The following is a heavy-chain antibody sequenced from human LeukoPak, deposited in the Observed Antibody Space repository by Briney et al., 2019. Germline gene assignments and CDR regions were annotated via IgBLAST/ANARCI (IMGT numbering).Heavy chain of an antibody. CDR3: ARDLKLWLDY. Sequence: SETLSLTCTVSGGSISSYYWSWIRQPPGKGLEWIGYIYYSGSTNYNPSLKSRVTISVDTSKNQFSLKLSSVTAADTAVYYCARDLKLWLDYWGQGTLVTVSS. CDR1: GGSISSYY. V-gene: IGHV4-59*12. D-gene: IGHD5-18*01. CDR2: IYYSGST. J-gene: IGHJ4*02.